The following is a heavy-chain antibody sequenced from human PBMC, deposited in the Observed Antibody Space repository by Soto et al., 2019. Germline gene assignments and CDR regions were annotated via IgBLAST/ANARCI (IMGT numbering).Heavy chain of an antibody. D-gene: IGHD6-19*01. CDR1: GGTFSSYA. J-gene: IGHJ4*02. V-gene: IGHV1-69*12. CDR2: IIPIFGTA. CDR3: AKLKSPQWPLRDY. Sequence: QVQLVQSGAEVKKPGSSVKVSCKASGGTFSSYAISWVRQAPGQGLEWMGGIIPIFGTANYAQKFQGRVTISADESTSTAYMELSRLRSNEPAVYYCAKLKSPQWPLRDYWGQVTLVTVS.